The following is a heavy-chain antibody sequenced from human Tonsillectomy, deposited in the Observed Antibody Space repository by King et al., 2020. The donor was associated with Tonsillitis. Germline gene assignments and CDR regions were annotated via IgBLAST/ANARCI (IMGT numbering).Heavy chain of an antibody. CDR1: GFTFSSYG. D-gene: IGHD3-10*01. V-gene: IGHV3-30*18. CDR2: ISYDGSNK. Sequence: VQLVESGGGVVQPGRSLRLSCAASGFTFSSYGMHWVRQAPGKGLEWVAVISYDGSNKYYADSVKGRFTISRDNSKNTLYLQMNSLRAEDTAVYYCAKDLGVLWFGELFVGYYYYGMDVWGQGTTVTVSS. CDR3: AKDLGVLWFGELFVGYYYYGMDV. J-gene: IGHJ6*02.